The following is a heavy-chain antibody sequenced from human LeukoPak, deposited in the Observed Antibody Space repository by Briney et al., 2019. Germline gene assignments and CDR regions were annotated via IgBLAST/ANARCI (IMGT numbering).Heavy chain of an antibody. CDR2: IIPTFGTA. CDR3: ARSALFGVVIKDTIFDY. V-gene: IGHV1-69*05. CDR1: GGTFSSYA. D-gene: IGHD3-3*01. Sequence: SVKVSCKASGGTFSSYAISWVRQAPGQGLEWMGGIIPTFGTANYAQKFQGRVTITTDESTSTAYMELSSLRSEDTAVYYCARSALFGVVIKDTIFDYWGQGTLVTVSS. J-gene: IGHJ4*02.